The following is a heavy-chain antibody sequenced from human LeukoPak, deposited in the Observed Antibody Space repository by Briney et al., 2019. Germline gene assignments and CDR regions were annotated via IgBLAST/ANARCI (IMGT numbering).Heavy chain of an antibody. J-gene: IGHJ3*02. CDR3: ARDRASGDGYKKLGLDI. CDR2: INPNSGGT. D-gene: IGHD5-24*01. V-gene: IGHV1-2*02. CDR1: GYTFTGYY. Sequence: ASVKVSCKASGYTFTGYYMHWVRQAPGEGLEWMGWINPNSGGTNYAQKSQGRVTMTRHTSINTAYMELSRLRSDDTAVGYCARDRASGDGYKKLGLDIWGQGTMVTVSS.